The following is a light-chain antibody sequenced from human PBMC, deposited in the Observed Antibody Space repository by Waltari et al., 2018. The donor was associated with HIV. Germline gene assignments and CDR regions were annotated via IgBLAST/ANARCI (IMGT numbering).Light chain of an antibody. Sequence: ILLTQSPAILSLSPGERATLSCRASQNIASNLAWYQRKPGQAPRLLIYDAFNRATGIPARFSGSGSGTDFTLTITSLEPEDFAVYYCQQLGAFGPGTKVDIK. J-gene: IGKJ3*01. CDR3: QQLGA. CDR2: DAF. V-gene: IGKV3-11*01. CDR1: QNIASN.